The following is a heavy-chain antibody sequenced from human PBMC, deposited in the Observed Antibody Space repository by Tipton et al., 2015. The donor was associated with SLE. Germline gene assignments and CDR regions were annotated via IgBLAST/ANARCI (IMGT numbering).Heavy chain of an antibody. V-gene: IGHV3-53*01. J-gene: IGHJ3*01. CDR2: IYIDGGT. CDR3: ATVRGAYDAFDV. D-gene: IGHD1-26*01. Sequence: SLRLSCAASGFIVSNNYMSWVRQAPGKGLEWVSVIYIDGGTYYADSVKGRFTISRDVSKNSVYLQMNSLRDEDTAEYYCATVRGAYDAFDVWGQGSMVTVSS. CDR1: GFIVSNNY.